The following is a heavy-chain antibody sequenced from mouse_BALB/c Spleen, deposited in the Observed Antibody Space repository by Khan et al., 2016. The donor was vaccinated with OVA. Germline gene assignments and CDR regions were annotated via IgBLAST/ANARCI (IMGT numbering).Heavy chain of an antibody. CDR2: INPSNGYT. Sequence: VELVESGAELARPGASVKMSCKASGYTFTSYTIHWIKKRPGQGLEWIGYINPSNGYTNYNQKFKDKATLTTDKSSTTAYLQLSSLTSDDSAVXNSVRDGAYHRNDGWFAYWGQGTLVTVSA. CDR3: VRDGAYHRNDGWFAY. CDR1: GYTFTSYT. V-gene: IGHV1-4*01. D-gene: IGHD2-14*01. J-gene: IGHJ3*01.